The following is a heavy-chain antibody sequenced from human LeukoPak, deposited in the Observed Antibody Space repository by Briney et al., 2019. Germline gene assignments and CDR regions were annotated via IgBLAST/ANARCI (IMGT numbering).Heavy chain of an antibody. CDR1: GFISGTYY. Sequence: GGSLRLSCAASGFISGTYYMSWVRQAPGKGLEWVDNIKQGGSKKYNESPEGGLSTPPRENTNNSLYLQMNSLRAEDTAVYFCARERGSSGWYEFDYWGQGPLVTVP. V-gene: IGHV3-7*01. CDR2: IKQGGSKK. J-gene: IGHJ4*02. CDR3: ARERGSSGWYEFDY. D-gene: IGHD6-19*01.